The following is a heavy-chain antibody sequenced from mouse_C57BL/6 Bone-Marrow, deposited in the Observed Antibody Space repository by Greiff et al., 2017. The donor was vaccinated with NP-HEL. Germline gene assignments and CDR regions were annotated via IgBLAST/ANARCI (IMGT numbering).Heavy chain of an antibody. Sequence: DVHLVESEGGLVQPGRSMKLSCTASGFTFSDYYMAWVRQVPEKGLEWVANINYDGSSTYYLDSLKSRFIISRDNAKNILYLQMSSLKSEDTATYYCARDGDSSGYDYWGQGTTLTVSS. CDR1: GFTFSDYY. D-gene: IGHD3-2*02. J-gene: IGHJ2*01. CDR3: ARDGDSSGYDY. V-gene: IGHV5-16*01. CDR2: INYDGSST.